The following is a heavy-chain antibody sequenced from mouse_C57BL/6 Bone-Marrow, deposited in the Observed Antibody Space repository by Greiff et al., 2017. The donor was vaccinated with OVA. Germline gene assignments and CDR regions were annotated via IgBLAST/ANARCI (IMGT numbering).Heavy chain of an antibody. V-gene: IGHV3-6*01. CDR1: GYSITSGYY. J-gene: IGHJ2*01. CDR2: ISYDGSN. CDR3: ARAADYYCSSSDY. D-gene: IGHD1-1*01. Sequence: DVQLQESGPGLVKPSQSLSLTCSVTGYSITSGYYWNWIRQFPGNKLEWMGYISYDGSNNYNPSLKNRISITRDTSKNQFFLKLNSVTTEDTATYYCARAADYYCSSSDYWGQGTTLTVSS.